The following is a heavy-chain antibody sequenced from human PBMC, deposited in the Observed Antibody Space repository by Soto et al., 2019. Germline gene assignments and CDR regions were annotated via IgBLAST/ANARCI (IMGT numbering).Heavy chain of an antibody. D-gene: IGHD5-18*01. V-gene: IGHV3-74*01. CDR2: INSDGSST. J-gene: IGHJ5*02. CDR1: GFTFSSYW. Sequence: GGSLRLSCAASGFTFSSYWMHWVRQAPGKGLVWVSRINSDGSSTSYADSVKGRFTISRDNAKNTLYLQMNSLRAEDTAVYYCARDLTTRLTAMVRNDWFDPWGQGTLVTVSS. CDR3: ARDLTTRLTAMVRNDWFDP.